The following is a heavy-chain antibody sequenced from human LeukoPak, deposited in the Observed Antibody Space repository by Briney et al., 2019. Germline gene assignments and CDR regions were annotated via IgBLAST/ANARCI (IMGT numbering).Heavy chain of an antibody. V-gene: IGHV1-18*01. J-gene: IGHJ6*02. D-gene: IGHD3-10*01. Sequence: GASVKVSCKASGYTFTSYGISWVRQATGQGLEWMGWIGAYNGNTNYAQKLQGRVTMTTDTSTSTAYMELRSLRSDDTAVYYCASTQLYGSGSYIDYYYGMDVWGQGTTVTVSS. CDR1: GYTFTSYG. CDR3: ASTQLYGSGSYIDYYYGMDV. CDR2: IGAYNGNT.